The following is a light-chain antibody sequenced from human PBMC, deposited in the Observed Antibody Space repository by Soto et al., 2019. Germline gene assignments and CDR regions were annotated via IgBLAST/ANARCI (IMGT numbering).Light chain of an antibody. CDR2: GNT. CDR1: SSNIGAGYD. Sequence: QLVLTQPPSVPGAPGQRVTISCTGSSSNIGAGYDVQWYQQLPGAAPRLLIFGNTNRPSGVPDRFSGSRSGTSASLAISGLQAEDEADYYCQSYDISLSVSVVFGGGTKVTVL. J-gene: IGLJ2*01. CDR3: QSYDISLSVSVV. V-gene: IGLV1-40*01.